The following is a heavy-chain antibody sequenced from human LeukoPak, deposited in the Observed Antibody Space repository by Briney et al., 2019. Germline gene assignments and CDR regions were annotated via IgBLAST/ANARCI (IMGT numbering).Heavy chain of an antibody. CDR2: INPNSGNT. CDR1: GYTFTSYD. Sequence: ASVKVSCKASGYTFTSYDINWVRQATGQGLEWMGWINPNSGNTDYAHKFQGRVTMTRNTSISTAYMELSSLRSEDTAVYYCARGSGDSSGYYQKDYWGQGTLVTVSS. V-gene: IGHV1-8*01. CDR3: ARGSGDSSGYYQKDY. D-gene: IGHD3-22*01. J-gene: IGHJ4*02.